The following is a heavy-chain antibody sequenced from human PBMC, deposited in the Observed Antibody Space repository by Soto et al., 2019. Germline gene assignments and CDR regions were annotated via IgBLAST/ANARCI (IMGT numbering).Heavy chain of an antibody. CDR2: IHNDGSST. CDR1: GITLSSYW. D-gene: IGHD2-21*01. CDR3: AVRWCYTTPFDY. J-gene: IGHJ4*02. Sequence: EVQLVESGGGLVQPGGSLRLSCAASGITLSSYWMYWFRQAPGKGLVWVSRIHNDGSSTSYADSVKGRFTISRDNTKNTLHLEMNGLRAEDTAVYYCAVRWCYTTPFDYWGQGTLVTVSS. V-gene: IGHV3-74*01.